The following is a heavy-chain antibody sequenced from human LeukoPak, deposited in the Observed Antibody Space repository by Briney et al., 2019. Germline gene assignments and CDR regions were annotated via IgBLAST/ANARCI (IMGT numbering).Heavy chain of an antibody. CDR3: ARSYTGYDL. V-gene: IGHV3-48*01. D-gene: IGHD5-12*01. CDR2: INSDSSAI. Sequence: GGSLRLSCVASGFTFSSYSMNWVRQAPGKGLDWISGINSDSSAIYYADSVKGRFTISRDNAKNSLCLQMNSLRAEDTAVYYCARSYTGYDLWGQGTLVTVSS. CDR1: GFTFSSYS. J-gene: IGHJ4*02.